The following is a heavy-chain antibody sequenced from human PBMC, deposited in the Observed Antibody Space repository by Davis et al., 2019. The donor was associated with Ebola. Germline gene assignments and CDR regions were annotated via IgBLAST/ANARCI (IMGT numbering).Heavy chain of an antibody. CDR3: ARGADDFWSGGTYRYYDLDV. Sequence: AASVKVSCKASGGTFSNYSISWVRQAPGQGLEWLGRIIPILEIGNKPQKFQGRVTITADKSTSTAYMEVSSLRSEDTAVYYCARGADDFWSGGTYRYYDLDVWGLGTMVTVSS. J-gene: IGHJ6*02. CDR1: GGTFSNYS. V-gene: IGHV1-69*04. D-gene: IGHD3-3*01. CDR2: IIPILEIG.